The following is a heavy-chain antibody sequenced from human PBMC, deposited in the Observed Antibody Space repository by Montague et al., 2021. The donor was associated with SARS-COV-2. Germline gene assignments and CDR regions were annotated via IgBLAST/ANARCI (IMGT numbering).Heavy chain of an antibody. CDR3: ATPRGLDYYGSGAFDY. D-gene: IGHD3-10*01. CDR2: ISGDGGST. J-gene: IGHJ4*02. V-gene: IGHV3-43*02. CDR1: GFTFDDYA. Sequence: SQRLSCAASGFTFDDYAMHWVRQAPGKGLEWVSLISGDGGSTYYADSVKGRFTISRDNSKNSLYLQMNSLRTEDTALYYCATPRGLDYYGSGAFDYWGQGTLVTVSS.